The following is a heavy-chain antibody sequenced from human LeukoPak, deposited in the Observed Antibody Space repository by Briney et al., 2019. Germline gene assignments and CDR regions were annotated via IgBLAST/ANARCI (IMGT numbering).Heavy chain of an antibody. D-gene: IGHD6-13*01. CDR2: TYYSGST. CDR1: GGSISSYY. Sequence: SETLSLTCTVSGGSISSYYWSWIRQPPGKGLEWIGYTYYSGSTNYNPSLKSRVTISVDTSKNQFSLKLSSVTAADTAVYYCARSQQLVDYFDYWGQGTLVTVSS. V-gene: IGHV4-59*01. CDR3: ARSQQLVDYFDY. J-gene: IGHJ4*02.